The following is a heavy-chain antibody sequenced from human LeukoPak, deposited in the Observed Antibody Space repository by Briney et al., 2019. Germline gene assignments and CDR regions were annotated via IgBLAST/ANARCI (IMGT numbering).Heavy chain of an antibody. CDR2: ISGSGGST. CDR3: AKGGYCSGGSCYDDY. Sequence: GGSLRLSCAASGFTFSSYEMNWVRQAPGKGLEWVSAISGSGGSTYYADSVKGRFTISRDNSKNTLYLQMNSLRAEDTALYYCAKGGYCSGGSCYDDYWGQGTLVTVSS. CDR1: GFTFSSYE. D-gene: IGHD2-15*01. V-gene: IGHV3-23*01. J-gene: IGHJ4*02.